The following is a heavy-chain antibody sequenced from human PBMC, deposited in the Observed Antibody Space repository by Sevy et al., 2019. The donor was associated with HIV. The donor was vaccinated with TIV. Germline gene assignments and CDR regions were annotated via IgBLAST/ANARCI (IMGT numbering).Heavy chain of an antibody. CDR3: VRDSWLRPSNSPYYFDF. V-gene: IGHV3-7*03. CDR2: IKQDGSEK. CDR1: GFTLRDHW. Sequence: GGSLRLSCTASGFTLRDHWMTWVRQAPGQGLQWVANIKQDGSEKYYVDSVKGRFTISRDNAKKSLYLQMDSLRAEDTAVYYRVRDSWLRPSNSPYYFDFWGQGTLVTVSS. D-gene: IGHD5-12*01. J-gene: IGHJ4*02.